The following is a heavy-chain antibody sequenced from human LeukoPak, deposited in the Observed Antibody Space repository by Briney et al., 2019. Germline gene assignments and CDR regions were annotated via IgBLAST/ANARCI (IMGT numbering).Heavy chain of an antibody. CDR3: ARAPARYCSSTSCYGFDP. CDR1: GFTFSSYS. CDR2: ISSSSSYI. D-gene: IGHD2-2*01. J-gene: IGHJ5*02. V-gene: IGHV3-21*01. Sequence: AGGSLRLSCAASGFTFSSYSMNWVRQAPGEGLEWVSSISSSSSYIYYADSVKGRFTISRDNAKNSLYLQMNSLRAEDTAVYYCARAPARYCSSTSCYGFDPWGQGTLVTVSS.